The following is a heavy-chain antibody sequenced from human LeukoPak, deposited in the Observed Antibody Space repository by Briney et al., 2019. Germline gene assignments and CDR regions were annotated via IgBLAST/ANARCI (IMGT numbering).Heavy chain of an antibody. Sequence: GGSLRLSCATSGFIFSNYAVNWVRQAPGKGLEWVSIISGSGDTTYYADSVKGRFTISRGNSKNTLYLQMNSLRAEDTAVYYCAKDTAMDYWGQGTLVTVSS. CDR1: GFIFSNYA. CDR3: AKDTAMDY. V-gene: IGHV3-23*01. J-gene: IGHJ4*02. CDR2: ISGSGDTT. D-gene: IGHD5-18*01.